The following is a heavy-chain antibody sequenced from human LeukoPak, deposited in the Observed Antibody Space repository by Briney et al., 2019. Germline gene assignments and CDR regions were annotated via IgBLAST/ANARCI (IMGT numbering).Heavy chain of an antibody. CDR3: ARDQWLDY. D-gene: IGHD6-19*01. Sequence: GSLRLSCAASGFTFNTYAVNWVRQAPGKGLEWVSAISTNGGRTYYADSVKGRFTVSRDNAKNSLYLQMNSLRAEDTAVYYCARDQWLDYWGQGTLVTVSS. CDR1: GFTFNTYA. J-gene: IGHJ4*02. CDR2: ISTNGGRT. V-gene: IGHV3-23*01.